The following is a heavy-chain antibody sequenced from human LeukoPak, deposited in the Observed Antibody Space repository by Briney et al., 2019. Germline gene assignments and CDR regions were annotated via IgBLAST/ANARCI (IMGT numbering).Heavy chain of an antibody. V-gene: IGHV3-53*01. CDR2: TYTNNGA. J-gene: IGHJ4*02. Sequence: PGGSLRLSCAASGFSVSSYYMNWVRQAPGKGLEWVSVTYTNNGAYYADSVRGRFTISRDNSKNTLFLQMNSLTAEDTAVYYCAREREDGSHDFVCWGQGTLVTVSS. D-gene: IGHD3-16*01. CDR1: GFSVSSYY. CDR3: AREREDGSHDFVC.